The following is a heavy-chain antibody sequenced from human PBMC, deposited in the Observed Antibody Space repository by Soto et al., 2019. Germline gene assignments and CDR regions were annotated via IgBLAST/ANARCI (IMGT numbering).Heavy chain of an antibody. V-gene: IGHV3-15*07. CDR2: IKSKDDGGTT. CDR3: TTDQAVVAAYDY. J-gene: IGHJ4*02. CDR1: GFTFSNAW. Sequence: GGSLRLSCAASGFTFSNAWMNWVRQAPGKGLEWVGRIKSKDDGGTTDYAAPVKGRFTISRDDSKTTLYLQMNSLKTEDTAVYYCTTDQAVVAAYDYWGQGTLVTVSS. D-gene: IGHD2-15*01.